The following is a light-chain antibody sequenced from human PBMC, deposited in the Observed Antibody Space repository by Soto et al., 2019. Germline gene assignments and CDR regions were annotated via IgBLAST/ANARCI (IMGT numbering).Light chain of an antibody. CDR2: GAS. CDR3: QQYGSSRT. V-gene: IGKV3-20*01. CDR1: QSVSSSY. J-gene: IGKJ1*01. Sequence: EIVLTQSPGTLSLSPGERATLSCRASQSVSSSYLAWYQQKPGRAPRLLIYGASSRATGIPDRFSGSGSGTDFTLTISRLEPEDFAVYYCQQYGSSRTFGQGTKVDIK.